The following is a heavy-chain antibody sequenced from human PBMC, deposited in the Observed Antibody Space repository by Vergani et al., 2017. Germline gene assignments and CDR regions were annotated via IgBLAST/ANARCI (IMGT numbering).Heavy chain of an antibody. D-gene: IGHD3-3*01. Sequence: EVQLLESGGGLVQPGGSLRLSCAASGFTFSSYAMSWVRQAPGKGLEWVSAISGSGGSTYYADSVKGRFTISRDNSKNTLYLQMNSLRAEDTAVYYCAKDRPLLRFLEWLPRGYMDVWGKGTTVTVSS. CDR3: AKDRPLLRFLEWLPRGYMDV. J-gene: IGHJ6*03. CDR2: ISGSGGST. CDR1: GFTFSSYA. V-gene: IGHV3-23*01.